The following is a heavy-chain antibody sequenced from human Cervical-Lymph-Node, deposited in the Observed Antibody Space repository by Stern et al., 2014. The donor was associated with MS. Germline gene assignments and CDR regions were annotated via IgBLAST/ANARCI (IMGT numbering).Heavy chain of an antibody. J-gene: IGHJ4*02. Sequence: QVQLVESGGGLVQPGRSLRLSCAASGFTFSSYAMHWVRQAPGKGLAWEAVISSDGSNKYYADSAKGSFLLTRNDSYNNMYFQTNSLRAEDTAVYYCARDLRWPRAYFDYWGQGTLVTVSS. CDR2: ISSDGSNK. D-gene: IGHD5-12*01. V-gene: IGHV3-30*01. CDR1: GFTFSSYA. CDR3: ARDLRWPRAYFDY.